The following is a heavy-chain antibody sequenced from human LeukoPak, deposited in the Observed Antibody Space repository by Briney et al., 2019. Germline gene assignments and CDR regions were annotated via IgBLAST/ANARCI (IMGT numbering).Heavy chain of an antibody. CDR3: ARNSKDFGSPSKYYYMDV. J-gene: IGHJ6*03. V-gene: IGHV4-30-2*01. D-gene: IGHD2-15*01. CDR2: IYHSGST. CDR1: GGSISSGGYY. Sequence: SETLSLTCTVSGGSISSGGYYWSWIRQPPGKGLEWIGYIYHSGSTYYNPSLKSRVTISVDRSKNQFSLKLSSVTAADTAVYYCARNSKDFGSPSKYYYMDVWGKGTTVTVSS.